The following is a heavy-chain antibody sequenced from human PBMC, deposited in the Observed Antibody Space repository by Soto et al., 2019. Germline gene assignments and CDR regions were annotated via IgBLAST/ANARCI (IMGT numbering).Heavy chain of an antibody. CDR1: GFTFSSYW. Sequence: GESLKISCAASGFTFSSYWMSWVRQAPGKGLEWVANIKQDGSEKYYVDSVKGRFTISRDNAKNSLYLQMNSLGAEDTALYSCARDRAYSSSYYFDYWGQGTLVTVSS. D-gene: IGHD6-6*01. V-gene: IGHV3-7*01. CDR3: ARDRAYSSSYYFDY. J-gene: IGHJ4*02. CDR2: IKQDGSEK.